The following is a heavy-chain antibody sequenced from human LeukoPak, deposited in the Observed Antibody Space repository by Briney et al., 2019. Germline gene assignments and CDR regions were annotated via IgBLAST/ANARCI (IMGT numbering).Heavy chain of an antibody. J-gene: IGHJ4*02. CDR2: ISYDGSNK. CDR1: GFTFSSYA. D-gene: IGHD3-22*01. V-gene: IGHV3-30*04. CDR3: ARDHAHSQYDSSGYLFDY. Sequence: GGSLRLSCAASGFTFSSYAMHWVRQAPGKGLEWVAVISYDGSNKYYADSVKGRFTISRDNSKNTLYLQMNSLRAEDTAVYYCARDHAHSQYDSSGYLFDYWGQGTLVTLSS.